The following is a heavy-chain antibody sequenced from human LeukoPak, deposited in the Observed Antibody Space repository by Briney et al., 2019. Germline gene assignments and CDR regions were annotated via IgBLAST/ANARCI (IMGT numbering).Heavy chain of an antibody. CDR2: IHHSGST. CDR3: ARSSYYYDSSGYYYRQYYFDY. CDR1: GGSFSGYY. D-gene: IGHD3-22*01. J-gene: IGHJ4*02. V-gene: IGHV4-34*01. Sequence: PSETLSLTCAVYGGSFSGYYWSWIRQPPGKGLEWIGEIHHSGSTNYNPSLKSRVTISVDTSKNQFSLKLSSVTAADTAVYYCARSSYYYDSSGYYYRQYYFDYWGQGTLVTVSS.